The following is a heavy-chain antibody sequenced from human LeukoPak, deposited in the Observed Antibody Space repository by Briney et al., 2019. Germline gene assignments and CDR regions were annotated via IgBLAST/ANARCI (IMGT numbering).Heavy chain of an antibody. CDR2: INLDGSRA. D-gene: IGHD5-18*01. V-gene: IGHV3-74*01. CDR3: ARDPIGYSYIDY. CDR1: GFTFSSYG. Sequence: PGGSLRLSCAASGFTFSSYGMHWVRQAPGKGLVWVSRINLDGSRANYADSVQGRFTISRDNAKNTLYLLMDSLRVEDTALYYCARDPIGYSYIDYWGQGTLVTVSS. J-gene: IGHJ4*02.